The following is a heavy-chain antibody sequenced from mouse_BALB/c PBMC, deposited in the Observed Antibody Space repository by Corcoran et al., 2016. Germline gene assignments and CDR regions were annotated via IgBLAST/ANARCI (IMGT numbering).Heavy chain of an antibody. V-gene: IGHV9-1*02. D-gene: IGHD2-1*01. CDR3: ARYNCNDALDY. J-gene: IGHJ4*01. CDR1: GYTFTNYG. Sequence: QIQLVQSGPELKKPGETVKISCKASGYTFTNYGMNWVKQAPGKGLKWMGWINTYTGEPTYADDFKGRFAFSLETSASTAYLQINNLKNEDMATYFCARYNCNDALDYWGQGTSVTVSS. CDR2: INTYTGEP.